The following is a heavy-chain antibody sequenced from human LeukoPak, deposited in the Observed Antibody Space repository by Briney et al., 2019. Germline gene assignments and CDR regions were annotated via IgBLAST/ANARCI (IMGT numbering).Heavy chain of an antibody. CDR2: IKGKTAAGAP. J-gene: IGHJ6*02. D-gene: IGHD3-22*01. V-gene: IGHV3-15*01. Sequence: GGSLRLSCAASGFTFNSAWMSWVRQAPGKGLEWVGRIKGKTAAGAPDYVASVKGRFTISRDDSKNTLFLQMNSLRAEDTAVYYCARDPSHLTYYYDSSGYPPPLGYGMDVWGQGTTVTASS. CDR3: ARDPSHLTYYYDSSGYPPPLGYGMDV. CDR1: GFTFNSAW.